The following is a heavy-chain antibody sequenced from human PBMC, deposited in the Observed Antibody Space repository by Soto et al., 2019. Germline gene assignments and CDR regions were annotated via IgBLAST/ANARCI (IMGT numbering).Heavy chain of an antibody. D-gene: IGHD2-8*02. CDR3: ARGDYGTGGYPFPYFDY. Sequence: HEHLVQSGAEVKRPGASLKVSCKASGYSFTGYYIHWVRQAPGQGLEWMGWINPDSGATNYAQNFQGRVTLTSDTSNSTASMDLTSLTSADTAVYYCARGDYGTGGYPFPYFDYWGQGTLVIVSS. J-gene: IGHJ4*02. CDR1: GYSFTGYY. V-gene: IGHV1-2*02. CDR2: INPDSGAT.